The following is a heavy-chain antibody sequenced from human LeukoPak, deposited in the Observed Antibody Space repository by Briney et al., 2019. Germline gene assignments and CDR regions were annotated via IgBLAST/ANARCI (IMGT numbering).Heavy chain of an antibody. CDR3: ARVPTTYGDQLLSFFDY. J-gene: IGHJ4*02. CDR1: GGTFSSYA. V-gene: IGHV1-69*13. Sequence: GASVKVSCKASGGTFSSYAISWVRQAPGQGLEWMGGIIPIFGTANYAQKFQGRVTITADESTSTAYMELSSLRSEGTAVYYCARVPTTYGDQLLSFFDYWGQGTLVTVSS. CDR2: IIPIFGTA. D-gene: IGHD2-2*01.